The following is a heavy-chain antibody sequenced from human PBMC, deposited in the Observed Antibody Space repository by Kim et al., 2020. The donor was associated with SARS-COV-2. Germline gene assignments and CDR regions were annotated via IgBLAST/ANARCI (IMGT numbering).Heavy chain of an antibody. Sequence: TNYAQKFQERVTITRDMSTSTAYRELSSLRSEDTAVYYCAAVFLNWNYVYWGQGTLVTVSS. J-gene: IGHJ4*02. V-gene: IGHV1-58*01. CDR3: AAVFLNWNYVY. D-gene: IGHD1-7*01. CDR2: T.